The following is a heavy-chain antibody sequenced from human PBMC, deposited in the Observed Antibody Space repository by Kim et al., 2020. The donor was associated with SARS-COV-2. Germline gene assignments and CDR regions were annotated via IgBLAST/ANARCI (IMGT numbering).Heavy chain of an antibody. CDR1: GFTFSGSA. Sequence: GESLKISCATAGFTFSGSAIHWVRQASGKGLEWVGRIRSKANDHATDYAPSVKGRFTFSRNDSQRTAYLQMNSLKTDDTAVYYCITIIGVVYKWGQGTLV. CDR2: IRSKANDHAT. D-gene: IGHD3-3*01. V-gene: IGHV3-73*01. J-gene: IGHJ4*02. CDR3: ITIIGVVYK.